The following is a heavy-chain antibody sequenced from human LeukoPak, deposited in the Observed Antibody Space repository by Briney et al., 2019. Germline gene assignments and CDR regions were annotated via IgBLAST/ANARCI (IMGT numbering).Heavy chain of an antibody. CDR2: IYYSGET. D-gene: IGHD3-22*01. V-gene: IGHV4-31*03. CDR3: ARRVIIETDWFDP. J-gene: IGHJ5*02. CDR1: GGSISSDGYY. Sequence: SQTLSLTCTVSGGSISSDGYYWSWIRQHPGKGLEWIGYIYYSGETYYNPSLKSRVFISVDTSKNQFSLKMNSVTAADTAVYFCARRVIIETDWFDPWGQGTLVTVSS.